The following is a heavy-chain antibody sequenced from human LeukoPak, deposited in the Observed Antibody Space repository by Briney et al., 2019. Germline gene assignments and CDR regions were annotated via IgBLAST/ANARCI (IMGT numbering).Heavy chain of an antibody. V-gene: IGHV3-48*03. J-gene: IGHJ4*02. CDR2: ISSGDNAI. CDR1: GFTFSSYE. D-gene: IGHD6-13*01. Sequence: QPGGSLRLSCSASGFTFSSYEMNWVRQAPGKGLEWVSYISSGDNAIYYADSVKGRFTISRDNAKNSLYLQMNSLRAEDTAVYYCARAQPPSSSWFGYWGQGTLVTVSS. CDR3: ARAQPPSSSWFGY.